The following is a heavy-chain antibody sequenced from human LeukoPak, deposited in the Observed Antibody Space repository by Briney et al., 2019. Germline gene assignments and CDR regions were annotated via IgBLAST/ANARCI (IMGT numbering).Heavy chain of an antibody. Sequence: PGGSLRLFCAASGFTFSSYSMNWVRQAPGKGLEWVSSISSSSSYIYYADSVKGRFTISRDNAKNSLYLQMNSLRAEDTAVYYCARVRQWLVRGAFDIWGQGTMVTVSS. J-gene: IGHJ3*02. CDR2: ISSSSSYI. CDR1: GFTFSSYS. D-gene: IGHD6-19*01. V-gene: IGHV3-21*01. CDR3: ARVRQWLVRGAFDI.